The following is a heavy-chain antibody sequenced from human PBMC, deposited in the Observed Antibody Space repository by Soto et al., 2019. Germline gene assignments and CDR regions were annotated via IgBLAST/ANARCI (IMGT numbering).Heavy chain of an antibody. V-gene: IGHV4-34*01. Sequence: SETLSPTCAVYGGSFSGYYWSWIRQPPGKGLEWIGEINHSGSTNYNPSLKSRVTISVDTSKNQFSLKLSSVTAADTAVYYCARVGSSSWYYYYGMDVWGQGTTVTVSS. CDR2: INHSGST. CDR3: ARVGSSSWYYYYGMDV. CDR1: GGSFSGYY. J-gene: IGHJ6*02. D-gene: IGHD6-13*01.